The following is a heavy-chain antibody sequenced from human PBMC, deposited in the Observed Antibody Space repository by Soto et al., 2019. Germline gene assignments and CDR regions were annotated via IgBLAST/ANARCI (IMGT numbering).Heavy chain of an antibody. CDR3: ARELATAFEI. CDR2: INSDGSST. D-gene: IGHD1-1*01. CDR1: RFTFSSNW. J-gene: IGHJ3*02. V-gene: IGHV3-74*01. Sequence: EVQLVESGGGLVQPGGSLRLSCTTSRFTFSSNWMHWVRQAPGKGLVWVSRINSDGSSTSSADSVKGRFTIYRDNAKNTLYLQMNSLRAEDTAVYYCARELATAFEIWGQGTMVTVSS.